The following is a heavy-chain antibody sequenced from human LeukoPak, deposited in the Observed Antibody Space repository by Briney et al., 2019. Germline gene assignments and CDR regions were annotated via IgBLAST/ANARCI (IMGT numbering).Heavy chain of an antibody. CDR3: ARGYLTYGSGSRPYYYYYMDV. J-gene: IGHJ6*03. CDR2: INHSGST. V-gene: IGHV4-39*07. Sequence: PSESLSLTCTVSGDSISSTNYYWGWIRQPPGKGLEWIGEINHSGSTNYNPSLKSRVTIPVDTSKNQFSLKLSSVTAADTAVYYCARGYLTYGSGSRPYYYYYMDVWGKGTTVTVSS. CDR1: GDSISSTNYY. D-gene: IGHD3-10*01.